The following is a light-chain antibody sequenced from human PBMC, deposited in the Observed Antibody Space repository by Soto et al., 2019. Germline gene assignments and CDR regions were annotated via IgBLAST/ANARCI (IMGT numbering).Light chain of an antibody. CDR3: SSYTSSSTGV. V-gene: IGLV2-14*01. J-gene: IGLJ1*01. CDR2: EVS. CDR1: SSDVGAYNY. Sequence: QSVLTQPASVSGSPGQSVAISCTGTSSDVGAYNYVSWYQQHPGKAPKLLLSEVSNRPSGVSDRFSGSKSGNTASLTISGLQAEDEADYYCSSYTSSSTGVFGTGTKVTVL.